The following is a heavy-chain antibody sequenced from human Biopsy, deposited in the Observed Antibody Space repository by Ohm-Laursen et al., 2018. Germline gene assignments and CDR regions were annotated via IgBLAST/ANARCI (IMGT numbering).Heavy chain of an antibody. V-gene: IGHV3-23*01. J-gene: IGHJ3*02. CDR1: VVTLSGYA. D-gene: IGHD5-12*01. CDR2: ISVSGSST. CDR3: ARSLSGDFVYDALNI. Sequence: SLRLSCSASVVTLSGYAMNWVRQAPGEGLGWVSGISVSGSSTFQADSVKDRFTISRDNSKSTLYLQMISLRADDTAVYYCARSLSGDFVYDALNIWGQGTMVTVSS.